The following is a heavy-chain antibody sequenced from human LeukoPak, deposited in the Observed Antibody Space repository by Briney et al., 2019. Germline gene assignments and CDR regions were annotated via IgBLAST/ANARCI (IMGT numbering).Heavy chain of an antibody. J-gene: IGHJ4*02. CDR3: AIGYVWGSYRHPFDY. D-gene: IGHD3-16*02. CDR1: GYTFTGYY. V-gene: IGHV1-2*02. Sequence: ASVKVSCKASGYTFTGYYMHWVRQAPGQGLEWMGWINPNSGGTNYAQRFQGRVTMTRDTSISTAYMELSSLRSDDTAVYYCAIGYVWGSYRHPFDYWGQGTLVTVSS. CDR2: INPNSGGT.